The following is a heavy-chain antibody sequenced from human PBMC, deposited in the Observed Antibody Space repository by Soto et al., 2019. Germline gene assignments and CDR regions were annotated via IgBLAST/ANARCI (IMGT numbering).Heavy chain of an antibody. CDR2: IYPGDSDT. Sequence: PGESLKISCKGSGYSFTSYWIGLVRQVPGKGLEWMGIIYPGDSDTRYSPSFQGQVTISADKSISTAYLQWSRLKASDTAMYYCARQTARRGYYDLDASDIWGQGTMVT. CDR1: GYSFTSYW. J-gene: IGHJ3*02. D-gene: IGHD3-22*01. V-gene: IGHV5-51*01. CDR3: ARQTARRGYYDLDASDI.